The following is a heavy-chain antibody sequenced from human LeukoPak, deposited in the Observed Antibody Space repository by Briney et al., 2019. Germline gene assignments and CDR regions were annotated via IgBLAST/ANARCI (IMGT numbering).Heavy chain of an antibody. D-gene: IGHD3-22*01. CDR1: GFTFSTYG. J-gene: IGHJ3*02. CDR2: IIDSGTKI. V-gene: IGHV3-48*04. CDR3: ARAKFDSSRYYYRGFDI. Sequence: GETLRLSCAASGFTFSTYGITWVRRAPGRGLEWVSYIIDSGTKIYYTDSVKGRFTMSRDNAKKSLYLQMNSLRAEDTAVYYCARAKFDSSRYYYRGFDIWGQGTMVTVSS.